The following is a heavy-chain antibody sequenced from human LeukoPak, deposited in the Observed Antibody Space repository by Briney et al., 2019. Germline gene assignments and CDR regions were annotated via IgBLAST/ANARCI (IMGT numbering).Heavy chain of an antibody. CDR3: ARDDSSGPQVY. CDR2: INPSGGST. CDR1: GYTFSSYY. Sequence: GASVGVSCKASGYTFSSYYMHWVRQAPGQGLEWMGIINPSGGSTKYAQKLQGRVTMTSDTSTSTVYMELSSLRSEDTAVYYCARDDSSGPQVYWGQGSLVTVSS. J-gene: IGHJ4*02. V-gene: IGHV1-46*01. D-gene: IGHD3-22*01.